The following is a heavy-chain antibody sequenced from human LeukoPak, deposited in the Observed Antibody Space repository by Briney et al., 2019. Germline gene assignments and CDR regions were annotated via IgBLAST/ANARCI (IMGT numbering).Heavy chain of an antibody. Sequence: SETLSLTCTVSGYSISSGYYWGWIRQPPGKGLEWIGSIYHSGSTYYNPSLKSRVTISVDTSKNQFSLKLRSVTAADTAVYYCARVFDSGSQAYFYYMDVWGKGTTVIISS. J-gene: IGHJ6*03. V-gene: IGHV4-38-2*02. CDR2: IYHSGST. D-gene: IGHD3-10*01. CDR3: ARVFDSGSQAYFYYMDV. CDR1: GYSISSGYY.